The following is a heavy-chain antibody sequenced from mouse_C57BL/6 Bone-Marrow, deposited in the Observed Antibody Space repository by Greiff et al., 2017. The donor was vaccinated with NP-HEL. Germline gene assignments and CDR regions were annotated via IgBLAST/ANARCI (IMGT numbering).Heavy chain of an antibody. CDR3: ARHPRPYYSNPAWFAY. CDR1: GYAFTNYL. D-gene: IGHD2-5*01. Sequence: VKLMESGAELVRPGTSVKVSCKASGYAFTNYLIEWVKQRPGQGLEWIGVINPGSGGTNYNEKFKGKATLTADKSSSTAYMQLSSLTSEDSAVYFCARHPRPYYSNPAWFAYWGQGTLVTVSA. CDR2: INPGSGGT. V-gene: IGHV1-54*01. J-gene: IGHJ3*01.